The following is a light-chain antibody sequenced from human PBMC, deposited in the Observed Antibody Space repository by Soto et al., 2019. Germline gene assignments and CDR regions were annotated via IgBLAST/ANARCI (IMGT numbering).Light chain of an antibody. V-gene: IGLV2-14*01. CDR1: SSDVGSYDH. J-gene: IGLJ1*01. CDR2: EVS. Sequence: QSALTQPASVSGSPGQSITISCSGTSSDVGSYDHVAWYQQFPGKTPKLMIYEVSNRPSGVSSRFSGSKSGNTASLTISGLQAEDEADYYCISYTSDDVRYVFGTGTKLTVL. CDR3: ISYTSDDVRYV.